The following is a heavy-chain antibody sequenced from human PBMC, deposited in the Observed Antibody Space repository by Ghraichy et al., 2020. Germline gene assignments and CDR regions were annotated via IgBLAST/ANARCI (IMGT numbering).Heavy chain of an antibody. CDR1: GGSISSYY. Sequence: SKTLSLTCTVSGGSISSYYWSWIRQPPGKGLEWIGYIYYSGSTNYNPSLKSRVTISVDTSKNQFSLKLSSVTAADTAVYYCARDGLEAPYYFDYWGQGTLVTVSS. CDR2: IYYSGST. V-gene: IGHV4-59*01. D-gene: IGHD6-19*01. J-gene: IGHJ4*02. CDR3: ARDGLEAPYYFDY.